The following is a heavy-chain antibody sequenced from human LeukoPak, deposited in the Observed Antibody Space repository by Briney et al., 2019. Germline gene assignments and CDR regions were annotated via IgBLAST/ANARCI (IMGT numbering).Heavy chain of an antibody. J-gene: IGHJ4*02. D-gene: IGHD3-3*01. CDR2: IYYSGST. CDR1: GGSISTYY. Sequence: SETLSLTCTVSGGSISTYYWGWIRQPPGKGLEWIGSIYYSGSTYYNPSLKSRVTISVDTSKNQFSLKLSSVTAADTAVYYCASRITIFGVVVDYWGQGTLVTVSS. CDR3: ASRITIFGVVVDY. V-gene: IGHV4-39*01.